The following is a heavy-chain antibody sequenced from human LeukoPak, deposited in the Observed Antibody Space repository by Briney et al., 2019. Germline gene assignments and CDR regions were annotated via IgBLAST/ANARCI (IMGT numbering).Heavy chain of an antibody. CDR3: ARSLTSSGSYSDGGDY. D-gene: IGHD1-26*01. J-gene: IGHJ4*02. Sequence: GASVKVSCKASGYTFTNYGISWVRQAPRQGLEWMGWSSAYNGNRNYAQKVKGRVTMTTDTSTSTAYMELGSLRSDDTAVYYCARSLTSSGSYSDGGDYWGQGTLVTVSS. CDR1: GYTFTNYG. V-gene: IGHV1-18*01. CDR2: SSAYNGNR.